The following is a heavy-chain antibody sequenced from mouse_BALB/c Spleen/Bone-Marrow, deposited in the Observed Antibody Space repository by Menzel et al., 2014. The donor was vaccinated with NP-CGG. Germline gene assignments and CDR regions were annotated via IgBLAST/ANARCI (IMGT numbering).Heavy chain of an antibody. J-gene: IGHJ4*01. CDR2: INPSGGYT. V-gene: IGHV1-4*01. CDR3: ARVYGNYDAMDY. CDR1: GYTFTTYT. D-gene: IGHD2-1*01. Sequence: VHLVESGAELARPGASVKMSCRASGYTFTTYTMHWVKQRPGQGLEWIGYINPSGGYTYYNQKFKDKATLTADKSSSAAYLQLSSLTSEDSAVYYCARVYGNYDAMDYWGQGTSVTVSS.